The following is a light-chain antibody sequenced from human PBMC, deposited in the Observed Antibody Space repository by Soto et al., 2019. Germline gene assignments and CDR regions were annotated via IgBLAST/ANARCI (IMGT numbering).Light chain of an antibody. CDR3: STWDDKLNGPV. CDR1: SANIGTNT. J-gene: IGLJ2*01. V-gene: IGLV1-44*01. CDR2: TDD. Sequence: QSVLTQPPSTSGAPGQTISISCSGSSANIGTNTVNWYQHLPGTAPKLLVHTDDQRSSGVPDRFSGSKSATVASLAISGLQSDDGADYYCSTWDDKLNGPVFGGGTKLTVL.